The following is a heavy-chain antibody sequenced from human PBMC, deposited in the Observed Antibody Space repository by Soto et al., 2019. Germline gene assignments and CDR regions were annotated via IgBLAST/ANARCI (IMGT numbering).Heavy chain of an antibody. Sequence: QVQLVQSGAEVKKPGASVKVSCKASGYTFTSYGISWVRQAPGQGLEWMVWISAYNGNTNYAQKLQGRVTMTTDTSTSTGYMELRSLKSDDTAVYYGARRARVASYYFDYWGQGTLVTVSS. V-gene: IGHV1-18*01. D-gene: IGHD5-12*01. J-gene: IGHJ4*02. CDR2: ISAYNGNT. CDR1: GYTFTSYG. CDR3: ARRARVASYYFDY.